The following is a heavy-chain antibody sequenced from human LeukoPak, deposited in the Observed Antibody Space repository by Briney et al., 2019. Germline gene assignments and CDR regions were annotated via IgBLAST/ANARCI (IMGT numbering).Heavy chain of an antibody. CDR1: GFTFSTYW. J-gene: IGHJ3*02. V-gene: IGHV3-7*01. CDR2: IKQDGSEN. CDR3: ARHGGAFEM. Sequence: GGSLRLSCAASGFTFSTYWMSWVRQAPGAGLEWVANIKQDGSENNYMDTVKGRFTISRDNAKNSLYLQMNSLRAEDTAVYYCARHGGAFEMWGQGTVVTVSS.